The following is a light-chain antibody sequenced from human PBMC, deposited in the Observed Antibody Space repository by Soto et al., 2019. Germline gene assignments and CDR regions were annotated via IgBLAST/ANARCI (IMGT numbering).Light chain of an antibody. CDR2: KAS. J-gene: IGKJ1*01. CDR3: QHYNSYSEA. V-gene: IGKV1-5*03. CDR1: QSISSW. Sequence: DIQITQSPSTLSSSVLDRFTITCGASQSISSWLAWYQQKPGKAPKLLIYKASTLKSGVPSRFSGSGSGTEFTLTISSLQPDDFATYYCQHYNSYSEAFGQGTKVDIK.